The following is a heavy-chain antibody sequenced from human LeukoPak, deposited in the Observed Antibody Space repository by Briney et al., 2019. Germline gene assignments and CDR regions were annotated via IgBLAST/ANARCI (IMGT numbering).Heavy chain of an antibody. Sequence: SETLSLTCAVYGGSFSGYYWSWIRQPPGKGLEWIGEINHSGSTNYNPSLKSRVTISVATSKNQFSLKLSSVTAADTAVYYCARARGYSYGRTYYFDYWGQGTLVTVSS. V-gene: IGHV4-34*01. CDR3: ARARGYSYGRTYYFDY. CDR1: GGSFSGYY. J-gene: IGHJ4*02. D-gene: IGHD5-18*01. CDR2: INHSGST.